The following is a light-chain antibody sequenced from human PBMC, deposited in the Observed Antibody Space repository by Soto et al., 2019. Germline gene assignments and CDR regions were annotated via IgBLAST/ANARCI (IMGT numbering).Light chain of an antibody. Sequence: NFMLTQPHSVSESPGKTVTISCTRSSGSIASNYVQWYQQRPGSAPTPVIYEDNERPSGVPDRFSGSIDSSSNSASLTISGLQSEDEGDYYCSAYTARSTLVFGGGTKVTVL. J-gene: IGLJ3*02. CDR1: SGSIASNY. CDR3: SAYTARSTLV. CDR2: EDN. V-gene: IGLV6-57*04.